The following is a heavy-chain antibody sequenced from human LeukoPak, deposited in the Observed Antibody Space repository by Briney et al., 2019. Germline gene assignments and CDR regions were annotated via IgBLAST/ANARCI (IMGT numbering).Heavy chain of an antibody. J-gene: IGHJ3*02. CDR3: ARVAVGGTRAFDI. V-gene: IGHV3-7*01. CDR2: IKHDGSEK. CDR1: GFTFSSYW. D-gene: IGHD6-19*01. Sequence: GGSLRLSCAASGFTFSSYWMSWVRQAPGKGLEWVANIKHDGSEKYYVDSVKGRFTISRDNAKNTLYLQMDSLRAEDTAVYYCARVAVGGTRAFDIWGQGTTVTVSS.